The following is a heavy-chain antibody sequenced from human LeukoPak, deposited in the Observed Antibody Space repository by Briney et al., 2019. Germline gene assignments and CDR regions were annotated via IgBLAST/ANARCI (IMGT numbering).Heavy chain of an antibody. D-gene: IGHD3-9*01. Sequence: GGSQRLSCAASGFTFSSYAMHWVRRAPGKGLEWVAVISYDGSNKYYADSVKGRFTISRDNSKNTLYLQMNSLRAEDTAVYYCARAIYDILTPYFDYWGQGTLVTVSS. CDR1: GFTFSSYA. V-gene: IGHV3-30*04. J-gene: IGHJ4*02. CDR3: ARAIYDILTPYFDY. CDR2: ISYDGSNK.